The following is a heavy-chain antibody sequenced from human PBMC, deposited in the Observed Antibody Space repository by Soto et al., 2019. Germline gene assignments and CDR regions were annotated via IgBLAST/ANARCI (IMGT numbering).Heavy chain of an antibody. CDR1: GFTVSSANY. Sequence: EVQVVESGGGLIQPGGSLRLSCVVSGFTVSSANYMSWVRQAPGKRLEWVSVIYSGGTTFYADSVKGRFTISRDNSKNTLYLQMNSLRAEDTAVYYCHGYGYWGQGTLVTVSS. CDR3: HGYGY. J-gene: IGHJ4*02. D-gene: IGHD5-12*01. V-gene: IGHV3-53*01. CDR2: IYSGGTT.